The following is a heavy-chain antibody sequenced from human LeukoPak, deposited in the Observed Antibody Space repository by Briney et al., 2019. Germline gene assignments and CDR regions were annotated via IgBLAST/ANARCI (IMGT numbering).Heavy chain of an antibody. CDR3: ARVWQDYSNADY. CDR1: GFTFSIFN. V-gene: IGHV3-48*01. CDR2: ISCSSACI. D-gene: IGHD4-11*01. J-gene: IGHJ4*02. Sequence: GGSLSLSCAVSGFTFSIFNMNWVRHAPGKGREGVSYISCSSACIHYADAVMGRFAISRDNAKNSLYLQMNSLRAEDTATYYCARVWQDYSNADYWGQGTLVTVSS.